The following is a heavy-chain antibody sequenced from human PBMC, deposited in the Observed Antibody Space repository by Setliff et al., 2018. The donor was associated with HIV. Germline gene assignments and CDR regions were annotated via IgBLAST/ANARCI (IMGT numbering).Heavy chain of an antibody. CDR2: INSDGGIS. V-gene: IGHV3-74*03. J-gene: IGHJ4*02. D-gene: IGHD6-13*01. Sequence: GSLRLSCAASGSTFSNYWMHWVRQAPGKGLEWVSRINSDGGISEHADAVKGRLTISGDNARNTLYPEMNSLRVEDTAVYYCVRVAGFSSSWFGYWGQGTLVTVSS. CDR3: VRVAGFSSSWFGY. CDR1: GSTFSNYW.